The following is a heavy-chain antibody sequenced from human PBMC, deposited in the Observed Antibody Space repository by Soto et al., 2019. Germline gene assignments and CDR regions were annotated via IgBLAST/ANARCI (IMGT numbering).Heavy chain of an antibody. CDR1: GYTFTSYA. CDR2: INAGNGNT. D-gene: IGHD3-9*01. J-gene: IGHJ4*02. Sequence: QVQLVQSGAEVKKPGASVKVSCKASGYTFTSYAMHWVREAPGQRLEWMGWINAGNGNTKYSQKFQGRVTITRDTSASTAYMERSSLRSEDTAVYYCARERGLVYFDWLLSYWGQGTLVTVSS. V-gene: IGHV1-3*01. CDR3: ARERGLVYFDWLLSY.